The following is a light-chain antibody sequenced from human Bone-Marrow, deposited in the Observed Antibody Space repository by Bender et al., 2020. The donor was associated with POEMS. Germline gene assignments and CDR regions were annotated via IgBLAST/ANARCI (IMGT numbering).Light chain of an antibody. J-gene: IGLJ1*01. V-gene: IGLV2-14*03. CDR1: SDDIGGHNY. Sequence: QSALTQPASVSGSPGQSIVISCTGTSDDIGGHNYVSWYQQQPGKVPRLLIFDVIHRPAGVSNRFSGSKSGNTASLTISGLQAEDEADYHCSAITTSATVVFGTGTMVTVL. CDR2: DVI. CDR3: SAITTSATVV.